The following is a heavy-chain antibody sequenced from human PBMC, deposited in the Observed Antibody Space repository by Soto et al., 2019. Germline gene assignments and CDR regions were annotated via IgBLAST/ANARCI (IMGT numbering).Heavy chain of an antibody. Sequence: EVQVVESGGGLVQPGGSPRLSCAASGFTFSSNSMNWVLQAPGKGLEWISYISSSSSTIYADSVKGRFTISRDNAKNSLYLQMNSLRDEDTAVYYCARVIWSGHLTSDLWGQGTLVTVSS. CDR2: ISSSSSTI. CDR1: GFTFSSNS. J-gene: IGHJ5*02. V-gene: IGHV3-48*02. CDR3: ARVIWSGHLTSDL. D-gene: IGHD3-3*01.